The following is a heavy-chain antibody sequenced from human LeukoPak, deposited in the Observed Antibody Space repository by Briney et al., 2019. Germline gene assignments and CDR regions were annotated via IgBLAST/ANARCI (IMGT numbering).Heavy chain of an antibody. CDR1: GGSFSGYY. CDR3: VRDSRYGSGWFEDGLDF. D-gene: IGHD6-13*01. J-gene: IGHJ6*02. CDR2: INHSGST. V-gene: IGHV4-34*01. Sequence: SETLSLTCAVYGGSFSGYYWSWIRQPPGKGLEWIGEINHSGSTNYNPSLQGRVTISIDTSKNQFSLKVNSVTAADTAVYYCVRDSRYGSGWFEDGLDFWGQGTTVTVSS.